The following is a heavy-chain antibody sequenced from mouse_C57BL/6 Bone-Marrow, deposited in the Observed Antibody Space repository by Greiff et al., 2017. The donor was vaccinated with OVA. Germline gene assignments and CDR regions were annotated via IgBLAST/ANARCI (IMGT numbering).Heavy chain of an antibody. Sequence: EVHLVESGEGLVKPGGSLKLSCAASGFTFSSYAMSWVRQTPEKRLEWVAYISSGGDYIYYADTVKGRFTISRDNARNTLYLQMSSLKSEDTAMYYCTRDWDDDYFDYWGQGTTLTVSS. CDR2: ISSGGDYI. J-gene: IGHJ2*01. V-gene: IGHV5-9-1*02. CDR1: GFTFSSYA. D-gene: IGHD4-1*01. CDR3: TRDWDDDYFDY.